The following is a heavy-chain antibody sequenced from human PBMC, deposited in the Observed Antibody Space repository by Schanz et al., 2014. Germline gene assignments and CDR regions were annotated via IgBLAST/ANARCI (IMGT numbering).Heavy chain of an antibody. V-gene: IGHV1-69*08. J-gene: IGHJ5*02. CDR1: GGTFSSYT. D-gene: IGHD6-13*01. CDR3: ARDLIAAAESWFDP. Sequence: QVQLVQSGAEVMKPGSSVKVSCKASGGTFSSYTINWVRQATGQGLEWMGWINPANGNTHYSPRLNGRVSISSDTAASTVYLHFSSLKSDDTAVYYCARDLIAAAESWFDPWGQGTPITVSS. CDR2: INPANGNT.